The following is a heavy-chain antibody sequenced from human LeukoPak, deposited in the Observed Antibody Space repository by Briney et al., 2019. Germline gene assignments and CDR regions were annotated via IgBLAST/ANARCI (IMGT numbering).Heavy chain of an antibody. CDR3: ARVGDWNDLVY. CDR1: GXSLSPYY. CDR2: ILYNGRTT. V-gene: IGHV4-59*01. J-gene: IGHJ4*02. Sequence: SETLSLTFTVSGXSLSPYYWSWIWQAPGKGLQWIGYILYNGRTTNYNPSLKSRATILVDTSNNQFSLKLNSVTAADTAVYYCARVGDWNDLVYWGQGILVTVSS. D-gene: IGHD1-1*01.